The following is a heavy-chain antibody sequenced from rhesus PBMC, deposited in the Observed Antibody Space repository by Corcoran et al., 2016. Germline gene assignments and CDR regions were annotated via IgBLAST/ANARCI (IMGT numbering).Heavy chain of an antibody. CDR1: GFSIKPTGTA. D-gene: IGHD6S26*01. J-gene: IGHJ2*01. V-gene: IGHV2-95*01. CDR2: IYWNDSK. CDR3: ARVRGYNSGWSKGYWYFDL. Sequence: QVTLKESGPALVTPTQTLTLTCTFSGFSIKPTGTAVGWIRQPPGKALEWLASIYWNDSKYYSTSLKSRLTISKDTSKNQVVLTMTNMDPVDTATYYCARVRGYNSGWSKGYWYFDLWGHGTPITISS.